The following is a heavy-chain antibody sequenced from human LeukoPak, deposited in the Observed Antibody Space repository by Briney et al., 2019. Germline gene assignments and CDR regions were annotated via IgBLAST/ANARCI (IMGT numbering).Heavy chain of an antibody. CDR2: IGNKANRYTI. V-gene: IGHV3-72*01. Sequence: PGGSLRLSCAASGFTFSDHYMDLVRQAPGKGLEWVGRIGNKANRYTIQYAASVQGRFTISRLDSRNSLYLQMNILKTEDTALYYYGRNIVRGGNYFYYGGPGTLVTVSS. J-gene: IGHJ4*02. D-gene: IGHD3-10*01. CDR3: GRNIVRGGNYFYY. CDR1: GFTFSDHY.